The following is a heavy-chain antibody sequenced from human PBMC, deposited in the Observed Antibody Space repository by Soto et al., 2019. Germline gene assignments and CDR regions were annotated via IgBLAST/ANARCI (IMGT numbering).Heavy chain of an antibody. CDR2: IHYSGST. CDR1: GGSIRSSY. CDR3: ARHSTGLDV. J-gene: IGHJ6*04. Sequence: QVQLQESGPGLVKPSETLSLTCTVSGGSIRSSYWRWIRQPPGKGLEWGGYIHYSGSTHYNPSLNSRITISLDTSKNQFSLKLTSVTAADTAVYYCARHSTGLDVWGKGTTVTVSS. D-gene: IGHD3-9*01. V-gene: IGHV4-59*08.